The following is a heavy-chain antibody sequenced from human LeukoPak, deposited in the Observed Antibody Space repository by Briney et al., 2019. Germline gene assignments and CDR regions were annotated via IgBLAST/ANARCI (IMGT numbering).Heavy chain of an antibody. CDR3: ARDIVVVVAAIRWFDP. D-gene: IGHD2-15*01. CDR1: GFTVSSNY. Sequence: QPGGSLRLSCAASGFTVSSNYMSWVRQAPGKGLEWVSVIYSGGSTYYADSVKGRFTISRDNSKNTLYLQMNSLRAEDTAVYYCARDIVVVVAAIRWFDPWGQGTLVTVSS. J-gene: IGHJ5*02. V-gene: IGHV3-53*05. CDR2: IYSGGST.